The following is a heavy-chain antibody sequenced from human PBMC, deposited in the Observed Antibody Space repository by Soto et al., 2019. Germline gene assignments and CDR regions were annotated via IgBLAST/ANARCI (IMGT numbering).Heavy chain of an antibody. D-gene: IGHD2-21*02. V-gene: IGHV4-34*01. CDR2: INHSGST. CDR1: GGSFSGYY. Sequence: QVQLQQWGAGLLKPSETLSLTCAVYGGSFSGYYWSWIRQPPGKGLEWIGEINHSGSTNYNPSLKSRVNTSVASSKIQFSPKLSSGTAADTAVYCCATLGGGGGDHDYWGQGTLVTVSS. J-gene: IGHJ4*02. CDR3: ATLGGGGGDHDY.